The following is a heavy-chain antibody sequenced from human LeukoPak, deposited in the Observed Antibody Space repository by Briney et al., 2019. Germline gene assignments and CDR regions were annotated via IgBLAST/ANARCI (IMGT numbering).Heavy chain of an antibody. CDR1: GGSISSYY. CDR2: IYYSGST. Sequence: KPSETLSLTCTVSGGSISSYYWSWIRQPPGKGLEWIGYIYYSGSTNYNPSLKSRVTISVDTSKNQFSLKLSSVTAADTAVYYCATESGYSSGSDAFDIWGQGTMVTVSS. D-gene: IGHD6-19*01. J-gene: IGHJ3*02. V-gene: IGHV4-59*08. CDR3: ATESGYSSGSDAFDI.